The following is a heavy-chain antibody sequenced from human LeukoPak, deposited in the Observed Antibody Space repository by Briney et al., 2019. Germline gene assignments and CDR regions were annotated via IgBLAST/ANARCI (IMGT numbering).Heavy chain of an antibody. CDR1: GGTFSSYA. V-gene: IGHV1-69*05. D-gene: IGHD2-2*01. CDR2: IIPIFGTA. Sequence: SVKVSCKASGGTFSSYAISWVRQAPGQGLEWMGGIIPIFGTANYAQKFQGRVTITTDESTSTAYMELSSLRSEDTAVYYCARGVVPAANNNWFDPWGQGTLVTVS. CDR3: ARGVVPAANNNWFDP. J-gene: IGHJ5*02.